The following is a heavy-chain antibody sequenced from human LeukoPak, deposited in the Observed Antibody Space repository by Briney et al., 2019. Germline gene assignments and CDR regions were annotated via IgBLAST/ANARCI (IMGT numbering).Heavy chain of an antibody. Sequence: SETLSLTCTVSGVSISSGDYYWSWIRQPPGKGLEWVGYMYYSGSTYYNPSLKSRVTISADTSKNQFSLKLSSVTAADTAVYYCARPYYYDSRIDPWGQGTLVTVSS. J-gene: IGHJ5*02. CDR1: GVSISSGDYY. CDR2: MYYSGST. CDR3: ARPYYYDSRIDP. D-gene: IGHD3-22*01. V-gene: IGHV4-30-4*01.